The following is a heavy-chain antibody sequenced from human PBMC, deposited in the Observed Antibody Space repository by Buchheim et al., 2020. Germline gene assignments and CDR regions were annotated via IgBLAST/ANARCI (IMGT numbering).Heavy chain of an antibody. V-gene: IGHV3-48*04. Sequence: EVQLVESGGGLVQPGGSLRLSCAASGFTFRIYSMSWVRQAPGKGLEWVSYISSGSGSTIYYADSVKGRFTISRDNAKNSLFLQMNSLRADDTAVYYCATYSDSIPYWGQGTL. J-gene: IGHJ4*02. CDR3: ATYSDSIPY. CDR2: ISSGSGSTI. CDR1: GFTFRIYS. D-gene: IGHD4-11*01.